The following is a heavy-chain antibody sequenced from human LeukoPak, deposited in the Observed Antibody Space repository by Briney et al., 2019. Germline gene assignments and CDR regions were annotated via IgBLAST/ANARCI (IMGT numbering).Heavy chain of an antibody. CDR1: GGSISSSSYY. CDR3: ARAYSSAWYMNWFDP. V-gene: IGHV4-39*01. Sequence: SETLSLTCTVSGGSISSSSYYWGWIRQPPGKGLEWIGSIYYSGSTYYNPSLKSRVTISVDTSKNQFSLKLSSVTAADTAVYYCARAYSSAWYMNWFDPWGQGTLVTVSS. CDR2: IYYSGST. D-gene: IGHD6-19*01. J-gene: IGHJ5*02.